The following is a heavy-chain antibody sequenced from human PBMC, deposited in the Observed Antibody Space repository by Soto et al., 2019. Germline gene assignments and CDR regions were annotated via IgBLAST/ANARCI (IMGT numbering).Heavy chain of an antibody. J-gene: IGHJ5*02. V-gene: IGHV4-31*03. CDR2: IYYSGST. D-gene: IGHD3-10*01. CDR3: ARGGYYGSGSYYNTHTHWFDP. Sequence: PSETLSLTCTVSGGSISSGGYYWSWIRQHPGKGLEWIGYIYYSGSTYYNPSLKSRVTISVGTSKNQFSLKLSSVTAADTAVYYCARGGYYGSGSYYNTHTHWFDPWGQGTLVTVSS. CDR1: GGSISSGGYY.